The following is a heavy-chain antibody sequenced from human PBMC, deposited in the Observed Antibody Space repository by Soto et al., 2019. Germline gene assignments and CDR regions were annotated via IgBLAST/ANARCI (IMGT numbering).Heavy chain of an antibody. V-gene: IGHV1-46*01. D-gene: IGHD5-18*01. CDR2: INPSGGST. Sequence: GASVKVSCKASGYTFTSYYMHWVRQAPGQGLEWMGIINPSGGSTSYAQKFQGRVTMTRDTSTSTVYMELSSLRSEDTAVYYCASMRGTYTALDYWGQGTLVTVSS. CDR3: ASMRGTYTALDY. CDR1: GYTFTSYY. J-gene: IGHJ4*02.